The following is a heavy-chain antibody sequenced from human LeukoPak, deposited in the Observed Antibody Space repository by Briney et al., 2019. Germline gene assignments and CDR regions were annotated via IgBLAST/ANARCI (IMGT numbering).Heavy chain of an antibody. V-gene: IGHV1-2*02. CDR3: ARGRDGPWFGELFNWFDP. CDR2: INPNSGGT. J-gene: IGHJ5*02. CDR1: GYTFTGYY. Sequence: ASVKVSCKVSGYTFTGYYMHWVRQAPGQGLEWMGWINPNSGGTNYAQKFQGRVTMTRDTSISTAYMELSRLRSDDTAVYYCARGRDGPWFGELFNWFDPWGQGTLVTVSS. D-gene: IGHD3-10*01.